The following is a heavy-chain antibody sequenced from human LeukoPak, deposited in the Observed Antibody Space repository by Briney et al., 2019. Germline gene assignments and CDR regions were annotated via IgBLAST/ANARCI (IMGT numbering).Heavy chain of an antibody. D-gene: IGHD1-26*01. Sequence: SETLSLTCTVSGDSITSHFWSWIRQPPGKGLEWIGYISDSGNTDYNPSLKSRVTISVDTSKNQFSLKLNSVTAADTAVYYCARHQVGGLAWFDPWGQGALVTVSS. CDR2: ISDSGNT. CDR3: ARHQVGGLAWFDP. V-gene: IGHV4-59*08. CDR1: GDSITSHF. J-gene: IGHJ5*02.